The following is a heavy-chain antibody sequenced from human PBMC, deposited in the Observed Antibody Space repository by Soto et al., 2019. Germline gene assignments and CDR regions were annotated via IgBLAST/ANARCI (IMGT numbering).Heavy chain of an antibody. J-gene: IGHJ5*01. CDR1: GYSFSTYS. V-gene: IGHV5-51*01. D-gene: IGHD2-2*01. CDR2: IHSCDSNA. Sequence: VESLKISCKGSGYSFSTYSIGWVRQMPGKGLEWMGNIHSCDSNARYSPSFQGQVTISVDRSISNAYMQWSSLKASDTALYYCATSRSSHWLDYWGQGTMVTVSS. CDR3: ATSRSSHWLDY.